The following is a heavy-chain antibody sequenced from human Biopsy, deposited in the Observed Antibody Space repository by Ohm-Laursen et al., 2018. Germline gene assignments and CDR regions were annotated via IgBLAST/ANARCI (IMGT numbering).Heavy chain of an antibody. V-gene: IGHV4-31*03. D-gene: IGHD3-9*01. CDR2: ISYNERT. J-gene: IGHJ2*01. Sequence: SQTLSLTCSVSGASVKISGYFWAWIRQRPGKGLEWIGYISYNERTHYNPSLTSRLAISFDTSNNRISLQLRSVSVADTAVYYCVREPKTGTAEAWYFDLWGRGSPVTVPS. CDR1: GASVKISGYF. CDR3: VREPKTGTAEAWYFDL.